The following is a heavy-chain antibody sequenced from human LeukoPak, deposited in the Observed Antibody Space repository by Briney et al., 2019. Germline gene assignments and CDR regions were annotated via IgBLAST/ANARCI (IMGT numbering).Heavy chain of an antibody. J-gene: IGHJ5*02. Sequence: PVRSLRLSCAASGFTFSTYAMGWVRQAPGTGLEWVSAISRSGGSPYYADSVKGRFTISRDDSKNTLSLQMNSLRAEDTALYYCAKDGDDYDKSGYSSWFDPWGQGNLVTVSS. D-gene: IGHD3-22*01. CDR1: GFTFSTYA. CDR3: AKDGDDYDKSGYSSWFDP. V-gene: IGHV3-23*01. CDR2: ISRSGGSP.